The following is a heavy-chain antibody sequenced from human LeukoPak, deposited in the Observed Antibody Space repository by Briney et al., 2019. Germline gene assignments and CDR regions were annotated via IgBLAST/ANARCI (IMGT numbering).Heavy chain of an antibody. J-gene: IGHJ6*02. CDR1: GFTFSSYG. CDR2: ISYDGSNK. V-gene: IGHV3-30*03. CDR3: ARAYGSYYYYGMDV. D-gene: IGHD3-10*01. Sequence: GRSLRLSCAASGFTFSSYGMHWVRQAPGKGLEWVAVISYDGSNKYYADPVKGRFTISRDNSKNTLYLQMNSLRAEDTAVYYCARAYGSYYYYGMDVWGQGTTVTVSS.